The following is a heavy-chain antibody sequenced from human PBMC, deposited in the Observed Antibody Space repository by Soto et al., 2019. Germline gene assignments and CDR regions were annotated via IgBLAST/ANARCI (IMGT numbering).Heavy chain of an antibody. V-gene: IGHV4-59*01. D-gene: IGHD3-3*01. CDR2: IYYSGST. J-gene: IGHJ4*02. CDR3: ARDGYDFWSGFDY. CDR1: VCSISSYY. Sequence: SETLSLTFTVSVCSISSYYWGWIRQPPGKGLEWIGYIYYSGSTNYNPSLKSRVTISVDTSKNQFSLKLSSVTAADTAVYYCARDGYDFWSGFDYWGQGTLVTVSS.